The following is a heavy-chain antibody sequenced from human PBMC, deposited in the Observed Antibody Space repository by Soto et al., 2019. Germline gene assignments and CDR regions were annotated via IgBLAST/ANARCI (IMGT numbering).Heavy chain of an antibody. J-gene: IGHJ4*02. D-gene: IGHD2-21*02. CDR1: GFTFSSYA. V-gene: IGHV3-23*01. CDR3: AKDRPAIVVVTAMPVYFDC. CDR2: ISGSGGST. Sequence: EVQLLESGGGLVQPGGSLRLSCAASGFTFSSYAMSWVRQAPGKGLEWVSGISGSGGSTYYADSVKGRYTISRDNSKNTLYLQMNSLRAEDTAVYYCAKDRPAIVVVTAMPVYFDCWGQGTLVSVGS.